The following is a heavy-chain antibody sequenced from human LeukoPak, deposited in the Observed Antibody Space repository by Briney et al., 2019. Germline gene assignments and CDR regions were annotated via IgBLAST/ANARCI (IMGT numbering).Heavy chain of an antibody. CDR1: GGSMSSYY. J-gene: IGHJ4*02. Sequence: PSETLSLTCTVSGGSMSSYYWSWIRQPPGKDLEWIGYIYYSGSTKYNPSLKSRVTISVDTSKNQFSLKLSSVTAADTAVYYCARGARAGYNLEPFDYWGQGTLVTVSS. V-gene: IGHV4-59*08. CDR2: IYYSGST. D-gene: IGHD5-24*01. CDR3: ARGARAGYNLEPFDY.